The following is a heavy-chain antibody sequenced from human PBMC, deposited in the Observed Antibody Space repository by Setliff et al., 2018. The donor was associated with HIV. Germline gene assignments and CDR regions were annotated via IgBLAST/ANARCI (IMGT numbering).Heavy chain of an antibody. CDR1: GGTFSSYA. Sequence: ASVKVSCKASGGTFSSYAISWVRQAPGQGLEWMGGIIPIFGTANYAQKFQGRVTITTDESTSTANMELSSLRSVDTAVYYCAGGLITIFGEEDYYYYMDVWGKGTTVTVSS. V-gene: IGHV1-69*05. CDR2: IIPIFGTA. J-gene: IGHJ6*03. D-gene: IGHD3-3*01. CDR3: AGGLITIFGEEDYYYYMDV.